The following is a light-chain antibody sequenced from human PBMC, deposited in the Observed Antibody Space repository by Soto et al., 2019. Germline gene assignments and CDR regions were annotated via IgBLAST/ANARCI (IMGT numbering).Light chain of an antibody. CDR3: QQYYSYPLT. CDR2: DVS. CDR1: QSIAAS. Sequence: DIQITQSPSALSASVGDTVTITCRASQSIAASLAWYQHKPGEAPKLLIYDVSSLETGVPSRFSGSGSGTDFTLTISCLQSEDFATYYCQQYYSYPLTFGQGTKVDIK. V-gene: IGKV1-5*01. J-gene: IGKJ1*01.